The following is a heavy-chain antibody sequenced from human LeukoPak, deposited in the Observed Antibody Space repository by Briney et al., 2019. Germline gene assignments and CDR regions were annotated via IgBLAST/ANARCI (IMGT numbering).Heavy chain of an antibody. CDR1: GYTFTGYY. V-gene: IGHV1-2*02. D-gene: IGHD3-10*01. Sequence: ASVNVSCKACGYTFTGYYMHWVRQAPGQGLEWMGWINPNSGGTNYAQKFQGRVTMTRDTSISTAYMELSRLRSDDTAVYYSATLGTSITMVRGVSELDVWGQGTTVTVSS. J-gene: IGHJ6*02. CDR2: INPNSGGT. CDR3: ATLGTSITMVRGVSELDV.